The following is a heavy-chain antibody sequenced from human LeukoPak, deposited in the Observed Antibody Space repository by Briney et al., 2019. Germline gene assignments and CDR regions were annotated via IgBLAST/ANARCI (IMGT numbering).Heavy chain of an antibody. CDR2: ISSGSTI. CDR1: GFTFSDYY. D-gene: IGHD3-9*01. V-gene: IGHV3-11*01. J-gene: IGHJ4*02. CDR3: ARDLTGYYFDY. Sequence: GGSLRLSCAASGFTFSDYYMSWIRQAPGKGLEWVSYISSGSTIYYADSVKGRFTISRDNAKNSLYLQMNSLRAEDTAVYYCARDLTGYYFDYWGQGTLVTVSS.